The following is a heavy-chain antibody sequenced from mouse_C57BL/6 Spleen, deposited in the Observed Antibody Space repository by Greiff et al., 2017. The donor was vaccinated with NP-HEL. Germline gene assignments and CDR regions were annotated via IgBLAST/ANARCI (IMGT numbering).Heavy chain of an antibody. CDR3: ARRGGNYVYAMDY. D-gene: IGHD2-1*01. J-gene: IGHJ4*01. V-gene: IGHV1-54*01. CDR1: GYAFTNYL. CDR2: INPGSGGT. Sequence: VQLQQSGAELVRPGTSVKVSCKASGYAFTNYLIEWVKQRPGQGLEWIGVINPGSGGTNYNEKFKGKATLTADKSSSTAYMQLSSLTSEDSAVYFCARRGGNYVYAMDYWGQGTSVTVSS.